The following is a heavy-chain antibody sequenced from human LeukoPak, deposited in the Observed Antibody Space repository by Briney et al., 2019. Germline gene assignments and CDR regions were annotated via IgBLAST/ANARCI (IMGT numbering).Heavy chain of an antibody. CDR2: ISYDGNHK. J-gene: IGHJ3*02. CDR3: ARDRLGNYGSGRNGVNSLDI. D-gene: IGHD3-10*01. CDR1: GFNFSAYA. Sequence: PGRSLRLSCAASGFNFSAYALHWVRPAPGKGLEWVAVISYDGNHKFYADSVKGRFTISRDNSENTLDVQMNSLRAEDTAVYYCARDRLGNYGSGRNGVNSLDIWGQGTMVTVSS. V-gene: IGHV3-30-3*01.